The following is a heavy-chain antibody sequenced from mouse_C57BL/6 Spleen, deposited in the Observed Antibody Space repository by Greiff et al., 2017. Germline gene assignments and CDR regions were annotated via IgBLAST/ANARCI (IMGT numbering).Heavy chain of an antibody. J-gene: IGHJ2*01. CDR3: TRSGSGFDY. D-gene: IGHD3-1*01. CDR2: IDPETGGT. Sequence: QVQLQQSGAELVRPGASVTLSCKASGYTFTDYEMHWVKQTPVHGLEWIGAIDPETGGTAYNQKFKGKAILTADKSSSTAYMGLRSLTSEDSAVYYCTRSGSGFDYWGQGTTLTVSA. CDR1: GYTFTDYE. V-gene: IGHV1-15*01.